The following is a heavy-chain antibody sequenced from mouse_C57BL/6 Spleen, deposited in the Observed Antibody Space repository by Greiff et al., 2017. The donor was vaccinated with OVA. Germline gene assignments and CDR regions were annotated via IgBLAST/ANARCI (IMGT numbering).Heavy chain of an antibody. D-gene: IGHD1-1*02. Sequence: EVKLLESGPGLVKPSQSLSLTCSVTGYSITSGYYWNWIRQFPGNKLEWMGYISYDGSNNYNPSLKNRISITRDTSKNQFFLKLNSVTTEDTATYYCAREGWYYVDYWGQGTTLTVSS. V-gene: IGHV3-6*01. CDR2: ISYDGSN. CDR3: AREGWYYVDY. J-gene: IGHJ2*01. CDR1: GYSITSGYY.